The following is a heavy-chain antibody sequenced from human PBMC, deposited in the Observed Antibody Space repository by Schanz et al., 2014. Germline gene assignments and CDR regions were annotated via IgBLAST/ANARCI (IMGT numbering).Heavy chain of an antibody. CDR1: GGSISSGGSS. J-gene: IGHJ5*01. V-gene: IGHV4-30-2*01. CDR2: IYHSGST. CDR3: ARSPGDFPGWFDS. Sequence: QLQLQESGSGLVKPSQTLSLTCGVSGGSISSGGSSWNWIRLPPGKGLEWIGYIYHSGSTYYNPSLKSRVSISVDSSKNQFSLFLTSVTAADTAVYYCARSPGDFPGWFDSWGQGTLVTVSS. D-gene: IGHD4-17*01.